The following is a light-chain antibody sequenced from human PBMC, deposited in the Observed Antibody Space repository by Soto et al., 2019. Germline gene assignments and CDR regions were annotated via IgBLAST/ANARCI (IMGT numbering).Light chain of an antibody. J-gene: IGLJ1*01. V-gene: IGLV2-23*01. CDR1: SSDVGSYNL. Sequence: QSVLTQPASVSGSPGQSITISCTGPSSDVGSYNLVSWYQQHPGKAPKLMIYEGSKRPSGVSNRFSGSKSGNTASLTISGLQADDEADYYCCSYAGSSTFYVFGTGTKVTVL. CDR2: EGS. CDR3: CSYAGSSTFYV.